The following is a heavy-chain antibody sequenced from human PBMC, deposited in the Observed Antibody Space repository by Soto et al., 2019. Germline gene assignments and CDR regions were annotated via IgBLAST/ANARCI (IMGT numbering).Heavy chain of an antibody. Sequence: SVKVSCKASGGTFSSYAISWVRQAPGQGLEWMGGIIPIFGTANYAQKFQGRVTITADKSTSTAYMELSSLRSEDTAVYYCARGSETDGYNSYYYYGMDVWGQGTTVTV. V-gene: IGHV1-69*06. CDR3: ARGSETDGYNSYYYYGMDV. CDR1: GGTFSSYA. CDR2: IIPIFGTA. J-gene: IGHJ6*02. D-gene: IGHD5-12*01.